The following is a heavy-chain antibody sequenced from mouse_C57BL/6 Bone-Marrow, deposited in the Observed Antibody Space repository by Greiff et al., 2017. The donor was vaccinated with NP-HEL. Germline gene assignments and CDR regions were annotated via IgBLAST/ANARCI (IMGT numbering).Heavy chain of an antibody. Sequence: QVQLKQSGAELASPGASVTLSCKASGYTFTDHIMNWVKQRPGQGLEWIGRIYPVSGETNYNEKFMGKATFSADRSSSTVYMVLNSLTSEDQAVEDCGRGRWGWLRDYWGQGTTLTVSS. CDR3: GRGRWGWLRDY. CDR1: GYTFTDHI. J-gene: IGHJ2*01. V-gene: IGHV1-11*01. CDR2: IYPVSGET. D-gene: IGHD2-2*01.